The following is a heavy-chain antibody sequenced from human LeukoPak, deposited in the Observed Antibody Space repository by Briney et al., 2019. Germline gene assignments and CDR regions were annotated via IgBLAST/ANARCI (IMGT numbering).Heavy chain of an antibody. CDR2: ISSSSSYI. Sequence: PGGSLRLSCAASGFTFSSYSMNWVRQAPGKGLEWVSSISSSSSYIYYADSVKGRFTISRDNAKNSLYLQMNSLRAEDTAVYYCAKDRVWGSYRTHYFDYWGQGTLVTVSS. V-gene: IGHV3-21*01. D-gene: IGHD3-16*02. CDR1: GFTFSSYS. CDR3: AKDRVWGSYRTHYFDY. J-gene: IGHJ4*02.